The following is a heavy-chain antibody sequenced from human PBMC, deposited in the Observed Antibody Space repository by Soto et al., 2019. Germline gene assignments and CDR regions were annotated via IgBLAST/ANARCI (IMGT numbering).Heavy chain of an antibody. Sequence: GESLKISCKGSGYTFSSHWIGWVRQMPGKGLEWMGIIYPGDSHTRYSPPFQGQVTISVDKSISTAYLQWSSLKASDTAIYYCARHDSSGYYFDFDYWGRGTLVTVSS. D-gene: IGHD3-22*01. J-gene: IGHJ4*02. V-gene: IGHV5-51*01. CDR2: IYPGDSHT. CDR1: GYTFSSHW. CDR3: ARHDSSGYYFDFDY.